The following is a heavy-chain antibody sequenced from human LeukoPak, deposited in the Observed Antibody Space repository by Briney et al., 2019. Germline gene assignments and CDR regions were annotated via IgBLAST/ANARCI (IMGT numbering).Heavy chain of an antibody. Sequence: GASVKVSCKASGGTFSSYAISWVRQAPGQGLEWMGWISAYNGNTNYAQKLQGRVTMTTDTSTSTAYMELRSLRSDDTAVYYCARPSSGWYFRNDAFDIWGPGTMVTVSS. CDR2: ISAYNGNT. V-gene: IGHV1-18*01. CDR3: ARPSSGWYFRNDAFDI. J-gene: IGHJ3*02. D-gene: IGHD6-19*01. CDR1: GGTFSSYA.